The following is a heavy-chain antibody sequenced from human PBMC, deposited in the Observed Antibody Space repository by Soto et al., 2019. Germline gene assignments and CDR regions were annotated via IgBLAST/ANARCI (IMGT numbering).Heavy chain of an antibody. Sequence: SETLSLTCVVSGYSISNGYYWGWIRQPPGKGLEWIATIYHSGSTYYNLSLESRVTISVDTSKNQLSLTLKSVTAADTAVYYCARGRPSGYAWFDPWGQGTLVTVSS. CDR3: ARGRPSGYAWFDP. J-gene: IGHJ5*02. D-gene: IGHD3-22*01. CDR1: GYSISNGYY. V-gene: IGHV4-38-2*01. CDR2: IYHSGST.